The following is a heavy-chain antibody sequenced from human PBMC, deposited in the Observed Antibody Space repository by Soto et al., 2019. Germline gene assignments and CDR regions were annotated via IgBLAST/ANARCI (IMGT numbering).Heavy chain of an antibody. CDR1: GGSVSSGSYY. V-gene: IGHV4-61*01. CDR3: ARGADDYVCGTSMDLFDY. D-gene: IGHD3-16*01. CDR2: IYYSGST. Sequence: QVQLQESGPGLVKPSETLSLTCTVSGGSVSSGSYYWSWIRQPPGKGLEWIGYIYYSGSTNYNPSLKSRVTISVDTSKNQFSLKLSSVTAADTAVYYCARGADDYVCGTSMDLFDYWGQGTLVTVSS. J-gene: IGHJ4*02.